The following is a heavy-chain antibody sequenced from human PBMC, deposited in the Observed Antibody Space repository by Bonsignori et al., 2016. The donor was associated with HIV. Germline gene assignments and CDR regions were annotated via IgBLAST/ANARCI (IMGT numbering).Heavy chain of an antibody. CDR1: GFTFSSYE. D-gene: IGHD3-22*01. V-gene: IGHV3-48*03. CDR2: ISSSGSTI. Sequence: GESLKISCAASGFTFSSYEMNWVRQAPGKGLEWVSYISSSGSTIYYADSVKGRFTISRDNAKNSLYLQMNSLRAEDTAVYYCARDYYDSSGYYYTPFDYWGQGTLVTVSS. J-gene: IGHJ4*02. CDR3: ARDYYDSSGYYYTPFDY.